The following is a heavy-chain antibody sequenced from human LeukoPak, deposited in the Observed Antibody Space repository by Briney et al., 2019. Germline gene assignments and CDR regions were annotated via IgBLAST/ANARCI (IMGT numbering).Heavy chain of an antibody. CDR2: ISYDGSNK. V-gene: IGHV3-30*03. CDR1: GFTFSSYG. CDR3: ARGRYSSSPHSYYGMDV. J-gene: IGHJ6*02. Sequence: GGSLRLPCAASGFTFSSYGMHWVRQAPGKGLEWVAVISYDGSNKYYADSVKGRFTISRDNSKNTLYLQMNSLRAEDTAVYYCARGRYSSSPHSYYGMDVWGQGTTVTVSS. D-gene: IGHD6-6*01.